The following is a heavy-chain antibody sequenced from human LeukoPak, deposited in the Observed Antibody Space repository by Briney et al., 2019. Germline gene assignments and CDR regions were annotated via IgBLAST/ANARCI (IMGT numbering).Heavy chain of an antibody. Sequence: GASVKVSCKASGGTFSSYAISWVRQAPGQGPEWMGRIIPILGIANYAQKFQGRVTITADKSTSTAYMELSSLRSEDTAVYYCARGGYGGNPFDYWGQGTLVTVSS. D-gene: IGHD4-17*01. J-gene: IGHJ4*02. V-gene: IGHV1-69*04. CDR2: IIPILGIA. CDR3: ARGGYGGNPFDY. CDR1: GGTFSSYA.